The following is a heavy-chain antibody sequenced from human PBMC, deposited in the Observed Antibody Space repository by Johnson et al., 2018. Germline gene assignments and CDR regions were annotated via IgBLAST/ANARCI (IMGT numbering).Heavy chain of an antibody. Sequence: VQLVQSGGGVVRPGGSVRLSCEASGFTFDDYVMSWVRQAPGKGLEWGVVINWNGGSTVYADSVKGRFTISRPNAKNSLNRQMNSLSAEDTALYHCARDRVYSSGWQDYYYGMDVWGQGTTVTVSS. D-gene: IGHD6-19*01. J-gene: IGHJ6*02. CDR2: INWNGGST. V-gene: IGHV3-20*01. CDR1: GFTFDDYV. CDR3: ARDRVYSSGWQDYYYGMDV.